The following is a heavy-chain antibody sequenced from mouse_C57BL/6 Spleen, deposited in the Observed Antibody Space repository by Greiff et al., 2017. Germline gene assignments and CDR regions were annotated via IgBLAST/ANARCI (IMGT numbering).Heavy chain of an antibody. V-gene: IGHV1-82*01. Sequence: QVQLQQSGPELVKPGASVKISCKASGYAFSSSWMNWVKQRPGKGLEWIGRIYPGDGDPNYNGKFKGKATLTADKSSSTAYMRLSSLTSEDSAVSFFARPYYYGNYDDMGYWGQVTSVT. CDR3: ARPYYYGNYDDMGY. D-gene: IGHD2-1*01. CDR1: GYAFSSSW. CDR2: IYPGDGDP. J-gene: IGHJ4*01.